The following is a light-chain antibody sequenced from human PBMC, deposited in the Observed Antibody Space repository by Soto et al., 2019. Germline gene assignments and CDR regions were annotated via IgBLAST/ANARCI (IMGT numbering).Light chain of an antibody. J-gene: IGLJ2*01. CDR2: TNS. CDR3: AAWDDSLNALV. Sequence: QSVLTQPPSASGTPGQGVTISCSGSNSNIGTNTVSWYEQLPGTAPKVLIHTNSQRPSGVPDRFSGSKSGTSASLAISGLQSEDEAHYYCAAWDDSLNALVFGGGTKVTVL. CDR1: NSNIGTNT. V-gene: IGLV1-44*01.